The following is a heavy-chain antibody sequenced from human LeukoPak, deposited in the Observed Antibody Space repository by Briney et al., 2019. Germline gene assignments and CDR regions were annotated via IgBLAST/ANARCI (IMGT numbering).Heavy chain of an antibody. J-gene: IGHJ4*02. CDR1: GYSISSGYY. V-gene: IGHV4-38-2*02. Sequence: SETLSLTCTVSGYSISSGYYWGWIRQPPGKGLEWIGSIYHSGSTYYNPSLKSRVTISVDTSKNQFSLKLSSVTAADTAVYYCARGGWNKFDYWGQGTLVTVSS. D-gene: IGHD3-22*01. CDR2: IYHSGST. CDR3: ARGGWNKFDY.